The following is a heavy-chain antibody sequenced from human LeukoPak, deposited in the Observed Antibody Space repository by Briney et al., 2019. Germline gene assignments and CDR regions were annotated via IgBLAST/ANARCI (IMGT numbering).Heavy chain of an antibody. CDR2: ISSSARYM. V-gene: IGHV3-21*01. CDR3: ARGGVGLVIIPGWEYDYYGLDV. Sequence: GGSLRLSCAASGFTLSTYSMNWVRQAAGKGLEWVSSISSSARYMYYADSVKGRFTISRDNAKNSLYLQMNSLGAEDTAVYYCARGGVGLVIIPGWEYDYYGLDVWGQGTTVTVSS. J-gene: IGHJ6*02. CDR1: GFTLSTYS. D-gene: IGHD3/OR15-3a*01.